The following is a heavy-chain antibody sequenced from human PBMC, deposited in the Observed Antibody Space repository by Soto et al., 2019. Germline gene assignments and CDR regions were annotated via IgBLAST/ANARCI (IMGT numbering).Heavy chain of an antibody. CDR1: GGSVSSSSYY. V-gene: IGHV4-31*03. J-gene: IGHJ3*02. Sequence: SETLSLTCTVSGGSVSSSSYYWGWIRQPPGKGLEWIGYIYYSGSTYYNPSLKSRVTISVDTSKNQFSLKLSSVTAADTAVYYCARDVRNTAMGNDAFDIWGQGTMVTVSS. CDR2: IYYSGST. CDR3: ARDVRNTAMGNDAFDI. D-gene: IGHD5-18*01.